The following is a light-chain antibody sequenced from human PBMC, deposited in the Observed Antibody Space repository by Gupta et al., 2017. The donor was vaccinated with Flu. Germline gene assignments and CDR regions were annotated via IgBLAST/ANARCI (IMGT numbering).Light chain of an antibody. CDR1: QSVSSY. Sequence: EIVLTQSPATLSLSPGERATLSCRASQSVSSYLAWYKQKPGQAPMLLIYDASNRATGIPARCSGSGGGKDFTLTIISREQEDVAVYYCQQHSNWPPLTFGRGTKVDIK. CDR2: DAS. CDR3: QQHSNWPPLT. V-gene: IGKV3-11*01. J-gene: IGKJ4*01.